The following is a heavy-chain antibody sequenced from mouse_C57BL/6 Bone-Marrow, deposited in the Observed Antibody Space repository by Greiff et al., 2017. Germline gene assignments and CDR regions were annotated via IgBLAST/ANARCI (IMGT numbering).Heavy chain of an antibody. D-gene: IGHD1-1*01. V-gene: IGHV3-6*01. CDR3: AREGYYYGSSYAMDY. CDR2: ISYDGSN. CDR1: GYSITSGYY. Sequence: EVKLMESGPGLVKPSQSLSLTCSVTGYSITSGYYWNWIRQFPGNKLEWMGYISYDGSNNYNPSLKNRISITRDTSKNQFFLKLNSVTTEDTATYYCAREGYYYGSSYAMDYWGQGTSVTVSS. J-gene: IGHJ4*01.